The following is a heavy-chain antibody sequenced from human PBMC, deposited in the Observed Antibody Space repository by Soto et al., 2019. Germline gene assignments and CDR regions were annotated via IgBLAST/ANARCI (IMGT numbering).Heavy chain of an antibody. CDR2: IDPSDSCT. CDR1: GYTFTSYW. CDR3: VRQPMTSPYWYFDV. D-gene: IGHD2-21*02. Sequence: PWESLKISCKASGYTFTSYWISGLRQSRGKGLEWMGRIDPSDSCTNYSPSFQGHVTISVDMSISTAYMQCSSLKASDTAMYYCVRQPMTSPYWYFDVWGRGTLVTVSS. V-gene: IGHV5-10-1*01. J-gene: IGHJ2*01.